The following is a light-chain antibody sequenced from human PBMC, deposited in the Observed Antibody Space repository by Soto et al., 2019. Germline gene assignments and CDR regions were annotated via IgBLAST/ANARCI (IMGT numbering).Light chain of an antibody. Sequence: EFVLTQSPGTLSLSPGERATHSCRASESPSSSYFAWYQQKPGQAPRLLIYGASNRATGIPDRFSGSGSGTDFTLTISRLEPEDFAVYYCQQYGSSGTFGQGTKVDIK. V-gene: IGKV3-20*01. J-gene: IGKJ1*01. CDR1: ESPSSSY. CDR2: GAS. CDR3: QQYGSSGT.